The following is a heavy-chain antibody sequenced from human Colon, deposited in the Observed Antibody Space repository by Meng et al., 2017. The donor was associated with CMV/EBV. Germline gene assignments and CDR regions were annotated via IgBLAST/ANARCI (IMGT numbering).Heavy chain of an antibody. Sequence: CTVSGFSVSSSGVVVGRVRQTPRKALEWLAFIYWNGVERYSPSLRNRLTITKDTSKNEVVLTMTDMDPVDTATYFCAHRTTVTSVDYWGQGTLVTVSS. D-gene: IGHD4-17*01. V-gene: IGHV2-5*01. CDR1: GFSVSSSGVV. CDR3: AHRTTVTSVDY. CDR2: IYWNGVE. J-gene: IGHJ4*02.